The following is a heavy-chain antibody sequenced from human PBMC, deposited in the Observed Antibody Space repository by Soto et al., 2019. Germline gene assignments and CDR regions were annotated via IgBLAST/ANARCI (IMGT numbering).Heavy chain of an antibody. V-gene: IGHV3-33*01. CDR1: GFTFSSYG. D-gene: IGHD3-16*01. J-gene: IGHJ4*02. CDR3: ARDAAWGGLGPFDY. CDR2: IWYDGSNK. Sequence: GGSLRLSCAASGFTFSSYGMHWVRQAPGKGLEWVAVIWYDGSNKYYADSVKGRFTISRDNSKNTLYLQMNSLRAEDTAVYYCARDAAWGGLGPFDYWGQGTLVTVSS.